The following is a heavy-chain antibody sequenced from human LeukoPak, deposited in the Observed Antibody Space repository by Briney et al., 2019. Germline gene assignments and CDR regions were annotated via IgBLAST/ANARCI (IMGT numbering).Heavy chain of an antibody. J-gene: IGHJ5*02. CDR2: TYYRSKWYN. D-gene: IGHD2-2*02. CDR3: ARGGYCSSTSCYSWFDP. V-gene: IGHV6-1*01. CDR1: GDSVSSNSAA. Sequence: SQTLSLTCAISGDSVSSNSAAWNWIRQSPSRGLEWLGRTYYRSKWYNDYAASVKSRITSNADTSKNQGSLQLNSVTPEDTAVYYCARGGYCSSTSCYSWFDPWGQGTLVTVSS.